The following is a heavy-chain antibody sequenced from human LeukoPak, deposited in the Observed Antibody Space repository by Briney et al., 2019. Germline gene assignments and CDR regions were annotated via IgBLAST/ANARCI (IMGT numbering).Heavy chain of an antibody. V-gene: IGHV4-59*11. CDR1: GGSLSSHS. D-gene: IGHD5-24*01. CDR3: SGLVFMGDRQRGLHHRYILV. Sequence: SETLSLSCAVSGGSLSSHSLSWIRQPPGKGLEWFWYIYYSGSTIYNPYLESRGTISLDESKNQLSLMLSSVTAAETAVYYCSGLVFMGDRQRGLHHRYILVWGKGTTVTVSS. J-gene: IGHJ6*03. CDR2: IYYSGST.